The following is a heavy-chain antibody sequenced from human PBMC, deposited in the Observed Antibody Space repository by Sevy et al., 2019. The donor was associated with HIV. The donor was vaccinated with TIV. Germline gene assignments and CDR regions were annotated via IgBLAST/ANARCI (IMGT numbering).Heavy chain of an antibody. CDR2: LSFGCGKI. CDR1: GFTFNIYS. V-gene: IGHV3-23*01. J-gene: IGHJ4*02. D-gene: IGHD2-8*01. Sequence: GGSLRLSCAASGFTFNIYSMSWVRQTPGKGLEGVATLSFGCGKINHADSVKGRLNMSRDDSKNAVYLQMNNLRVEDTAIYYCAREWCTKPHDYWGQGTLVTVSS. CDR3: AREWCTKPHDY.